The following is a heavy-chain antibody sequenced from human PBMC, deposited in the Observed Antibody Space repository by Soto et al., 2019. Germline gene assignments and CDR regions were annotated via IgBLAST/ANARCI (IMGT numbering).Heavy chain of an antibody. D-gene: IGHD2-21*01. CDR3: ARFFGTDCEI. J-gene: IGHJ3*02. CDR1: GGSISSSCFN. V-gene: IGHV4-39*01. Sequence: QLQLRESGPGLVKPSETLSLTCSVSGGSISSSCFNWDWLRQPPGKGLEWIGTIYYDGSTDYNPSLKSRATLSVDTSKNELSRRWTSVTASDTVVYYCARFFGTDCEIWGHGTVVTVS. CDR2: IYYDGST.